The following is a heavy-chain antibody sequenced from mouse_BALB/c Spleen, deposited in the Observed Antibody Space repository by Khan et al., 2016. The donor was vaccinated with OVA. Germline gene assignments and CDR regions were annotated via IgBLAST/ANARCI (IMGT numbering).Heavy chain of an antibody. CDR2: IWGGGGT. J-gene: IGHJ4*01. CDR3: ARAYYRYDGYYAMDY. Sequence: QVQLKESGPGLVAPSQSLSITCTVSGFSLSRYNIHWVRQPPGKGLEWLGMIWGGGGTDYNSTLKSRLSISKDNSKIQVFLKMNNLQTDDTAMYYCARAYYRYDGYYAMDYWGQGTSVTVSS. V-gene: IGHV2-6-4*01. D-gene: IGHD2-14*01. CDR1: GFSLSRYN.